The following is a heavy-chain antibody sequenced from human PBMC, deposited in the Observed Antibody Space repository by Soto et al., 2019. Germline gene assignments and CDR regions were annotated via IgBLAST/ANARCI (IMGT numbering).Heavy chain of an antibody. CDR3: ARDGGYCSGGSCFSEPRYNWFDP. CDR1: GGTFSSYA. V-gene: IGHV1-69*13. D-gene: IGHD2-15*01. J-gene: IGHJ5*02. CDR2: IIPIFGTA. Sequence: VKVSCKASGGTFSSYAISWVRQAPGQGLEWMGGIIPIFGTANYAQKLQGRVTITADESTSTAYIELSSLRSEDTAVYYCARDGGYCSGGSCFSEPRYNWFDPWGQGTLVTVSS.